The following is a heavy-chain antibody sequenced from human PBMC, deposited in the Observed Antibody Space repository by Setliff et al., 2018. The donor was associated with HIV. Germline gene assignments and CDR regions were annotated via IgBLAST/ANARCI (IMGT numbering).Heavy chain of an antibody. D-gene: IGHD2-15*01. Sequence: SETLSLTCTVSGGSISSNYWSWMRQPPGKGLEWIGHIYYSGSTNYNPSLKSRVTISVDTPRNQFSLNLSSVTAADTAVYYCARFPLLHKNAFDIWGQGTMVTVSS. CDR2: IYYSGST. J-gene: IGHJ3*02. CDR3: ARFPLLHKNAFDI. CDR1: GGSISSNY. V-gene: IGHV4-59*01.